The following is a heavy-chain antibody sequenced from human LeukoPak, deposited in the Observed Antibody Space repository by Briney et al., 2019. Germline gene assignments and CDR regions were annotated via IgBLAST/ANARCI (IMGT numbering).Heavy chain of an antibody. CDR2: ISWNRGSI. CDR3: AKDMSPVAGTAPGFDY. Sequence: GGCLRLSCAASGFTFDDYAMHWGRQAPGKGLEWVSGISWNRGSIGYADSVKGRFTISRDNAKNSLYLQMNSLRAEDTALYYCAKDMSPVAGTAPGFDYWGQGTLVTVSS. CDR1: GFTFDDYA. D-gene: IGHD6-19*01. V-gene: IGHV3-9*01. J-gene: IGHJ4*02.